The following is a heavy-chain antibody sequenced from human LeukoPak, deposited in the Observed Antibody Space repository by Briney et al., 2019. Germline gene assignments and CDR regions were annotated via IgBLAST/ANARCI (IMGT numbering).Heavy chain of an antibody. CDR2: INGDGSTT. Sequence: PGGSLRLSCAASGFTFSSHWMHWVRQAPGKGLVWVSRINGDGSTTTYADSVKGRFTISRDNAKNTLYLQMNSLRAEDTAVYYCAREVEMATTPFDYWGQGTLVTVSS. CDR3: AREVEMATTPFDY. CDR1: GFTFSSHW. V-gene: IGHV3-74*01. J-gene: IGHJ4*02. D-gene: IGHD5-24*01.